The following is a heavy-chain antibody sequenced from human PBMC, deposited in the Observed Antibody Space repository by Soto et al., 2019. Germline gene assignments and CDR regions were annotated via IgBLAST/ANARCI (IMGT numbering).Heavy chain of an antibody. J-gene: IGHJ6*03. D-gene: IGHD3-3*01. Sequence: EVQLVESGGGLVQPGGSLRLSCAASGFTFSSYWMSWVRQAPGKGLEWVANIKQDGSEKYYVDSVKGRFTISRDNAKNSLYLQMNSMRAEDTAVYYCASGHTIFWSGYYANYYYYMDVWGKGTTDTVSS. V-gene: IGHV3-7*01. CDR2: IKQDGSEK. CDR3: ASGHTIFWSGYYANYYYYMDV. CDR1: GFTFSSYW.